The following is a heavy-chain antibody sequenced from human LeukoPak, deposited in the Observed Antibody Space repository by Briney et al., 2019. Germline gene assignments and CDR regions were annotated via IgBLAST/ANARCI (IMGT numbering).Heavy chain of an antibody. CDR2: INHSGST. V-gene: IGHV4-34*01. CDR3: ARHDVWFGGVDY. CDR1: GGSFSGYY. D-gene: IGHD3-10*01. J-gene: IGHJ4*02. Sequence: SETLSLTCAVYGGSFSGYYWSWIRQPPGKGLEWIGEINHSGSTNYNPSLKSRVTISVDTSKNQFSLKLSSVTAADTAVYYCARHDVWFGGVDYWGQGTLVTVSS.